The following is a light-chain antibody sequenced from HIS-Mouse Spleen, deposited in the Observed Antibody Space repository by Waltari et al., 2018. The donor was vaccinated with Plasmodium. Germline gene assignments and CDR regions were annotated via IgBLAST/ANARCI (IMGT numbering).Light chain of an antibody. Sequence: EIVMTQSPATLSVSPGERATLSCRASQSVSSNLAWYQQKPGQAPRLLIYGASTRATGIPVRFSGSGSVTEFTLTISSLQSEDFAVYYCQQYNNWSFTFGPGTKVDIK. CDR1: QSVSSN. V-gene: IGKV3-15*01. CDR2: GAS. CDR3: QQYNNWSFT. J-gene: IGKJ3*01.